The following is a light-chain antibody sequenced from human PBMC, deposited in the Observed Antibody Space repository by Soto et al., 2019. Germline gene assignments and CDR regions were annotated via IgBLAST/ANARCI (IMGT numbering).Light chain of an antibody. CDR3: QKYDTVPFT. J-gene: IGKJ3*01. V-gene: IGKV1-27*01. CDR1: QGIKNH. Sequence: DIQMTQSPSSLSASVGDRVTITCRASQGIKNHLAWYQQKPGKVPELLIYAASTLHSGVPSRFSGRGSGTEFTLTISSLQPEDVATYYCQKYDTVPFTFGPGTKVDFK. CDR2: AAS.